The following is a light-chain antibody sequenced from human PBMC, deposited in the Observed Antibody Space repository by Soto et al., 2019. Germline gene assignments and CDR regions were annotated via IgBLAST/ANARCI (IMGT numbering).Light chain of an antibody. CDR2: DVS. Sequence: QSALTQPRSVSGSPGQSVTISCTGTSSDVGGYNYVSWYQQHPGKVPKLMIYDVSKRPSGVPDRFSGSKSGNTASLIISGLQAEDEADFYCCSYAGSYTMLGGGTKLTVL. CDR1: SSDVGGYNY. V-gene: IGLV2-11*01. CDR3: CSYAGSYTM. J-gene: IGLJ2*01.